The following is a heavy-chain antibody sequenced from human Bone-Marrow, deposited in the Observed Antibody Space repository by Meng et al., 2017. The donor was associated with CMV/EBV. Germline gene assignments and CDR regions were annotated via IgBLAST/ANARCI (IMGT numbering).Heavy chain of an antibody. CDR1: GDSVSSNSAA. J-gene: IGHJ5*02. D-gene: IGHD3-10*01. CDR3: AREVWFGEFYNWFDP. Sequence: VQLQQPGPGLVKPSQAPPLPCAISGDSVSSNSAAWNWIRQSPSRGLEWLGRTYYRSKWYNDYAVSVKSRITINPDTSKNQFSLQLNSVTPEDTAVYYCAREVWFGEFYNWFDPWGQGTLVTVSS. V-gene: IGHV6-1*01. CDR2: TYYRSKWYN.